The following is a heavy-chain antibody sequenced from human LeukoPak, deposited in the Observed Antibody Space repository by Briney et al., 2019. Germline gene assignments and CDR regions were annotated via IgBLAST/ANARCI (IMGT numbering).Heavy chain of an antibody. CDR1: GFTFNHYG. CDR3: AKDAQRGFDYSNSLEY. V-gene: IGHV3-33*06. Sequence: PGRSLRLSCAAAGFTFNHYGMHWVRQAPGKGLEWVAVIWSDGTNKYYTDSVKGRFTISRVNSENTVYLQMNSLRPEDTGVYYCAKDAQRGFDYSNSLEYWGQGTPLTVST. J-gene: IGHJ4*02. D-gene: IGHD4-11*01. CDR2: IWSDGTNK.